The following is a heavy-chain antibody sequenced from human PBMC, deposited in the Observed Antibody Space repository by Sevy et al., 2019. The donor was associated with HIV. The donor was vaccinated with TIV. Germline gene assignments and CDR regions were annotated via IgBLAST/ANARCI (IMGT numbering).Heavy chain of an antibody. CDR2: ISWDSGRM. D-gene: IGHD3-3*01. CDR1: GFRFDDFA. J-gene: IGHJ5*02. CDR3: VKDTYFDFWSGYNNWFDP. Sequence: GGSLRLSCVASGFRFDDFAMHWVRQAPAKGLEWVSGISWDSGRMGYADSVKGRFTISRDNAKNSLYMEMNGLRVEDTALYYCVKDTYFDFWSGYNNWFDPWGQGSQVTVSS. V-gene: IGHV3-9*01.